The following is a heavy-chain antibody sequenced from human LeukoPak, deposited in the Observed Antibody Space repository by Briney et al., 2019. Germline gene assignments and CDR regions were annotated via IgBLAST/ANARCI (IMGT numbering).Heavy chain of an antibody. Sequence: GGSLRLSCAASGFTFSGFWMHWVRQAPGKGLVWVSCISFDGSGATYADSVKGRFTISRDNAKNTLYLQMNGLRAEDTAVYYCARVLSGSWDWFDPWGQGTLVTVSS. CDR3: ARVLSGSWDWFDP. CDR1: GFTFSGFW. V-gene: IGHV3-74*01. CDR2: ISFDGSGA. D-gene: IGHD3-22*01. J-gene: IGHJ5*02.